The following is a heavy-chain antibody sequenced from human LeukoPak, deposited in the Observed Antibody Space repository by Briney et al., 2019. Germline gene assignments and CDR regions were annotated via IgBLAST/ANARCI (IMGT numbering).Heavy chain of an antibody. CDR1: GGSFSGYY. Sequence: PSETLSLTCAVYGGSFSGYYWSWIRQPPGKGLEWIGEINHSGSTNYNPSLKSRVTISVDTSKNQFSLKLSSVTAADTAVYYCAERPARILVRESAYNWFDPWGQGTLVTVSS. J-gene: IGHJ5*02. V-gene: IGHV4-34*01. CDR3: AERPARILVRESAYNWFDP. CDR2: INHSGST. D-gene: IGHD2-15*01.